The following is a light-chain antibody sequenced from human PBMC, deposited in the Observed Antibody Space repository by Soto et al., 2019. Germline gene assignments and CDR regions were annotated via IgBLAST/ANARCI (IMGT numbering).Light chain of an antibody. CDR3: PQYSSSPPYT. V-gene: IGKV3-20*01. J-gene: IGKJ2*01. CDR2: GSS. Sequence: EVVLTQSPGTLSLSPGERATLSCRASQSVSNKYLAWYQQKPGQAPSLLIFGSSDRATGIPDRFSGSGSGTAFTITISRLEPEDFAVYYCPQYSSSPPYTFGQGTKLEIK. CDR1: QSVSNKY.